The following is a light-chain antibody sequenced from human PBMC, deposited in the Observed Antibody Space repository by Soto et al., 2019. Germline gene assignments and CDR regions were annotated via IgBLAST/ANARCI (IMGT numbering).Light chain of an antibody. J-gene: IGKJ1*01. CDR1: QRVSSS. CDR3: QQYNNWWT. CDR2: DAS. V-gene: IGKV3-15*01. Sequence: EVVMTQSPATLSLSPGERATLSCRASQRVSSSLAWYKQKPGQAPRLLIYDASTRATGIPDRSSGSGSETEFTLTIRGLQAEDFAICHCQQYNNWWTFGQGTKVEIK.